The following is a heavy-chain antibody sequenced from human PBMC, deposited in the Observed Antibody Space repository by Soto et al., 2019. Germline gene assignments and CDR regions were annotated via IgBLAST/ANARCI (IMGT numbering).Heavy chain of an antibody. Sequence: PSGTLSLTCAVYGGSFRGYYWSWIRQPPGKGLEWIGEINHSGSTNYNPSLKSRVTISVDTSKNQFSLKLSSVTAADTAVYYWARGNDRDGEFALCGQGPLVTVPS. D-gene: IGHD1-1*01. J-gene: IGHJ5*02. CDR2: INHSGST. CDR1: GGSFRGYY. V-gene: IGHV4-34*01. CDR3: ARGNDRDGEFAL.